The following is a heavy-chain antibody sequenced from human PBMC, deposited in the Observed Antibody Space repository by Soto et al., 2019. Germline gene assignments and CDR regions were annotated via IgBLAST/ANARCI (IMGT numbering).Heavy chain of an antibody. D-gene: IGHD2-2*01. CDR2: INYSGST. V-gene: IGHV4-39*01. CDR1: GGSISTSSYY. Sequence: QLQLQESGPGLVKPSETLSLTCTVSGGSISTSSYYWGWIRQPPGKGLEWIAIINYSGSTYSNPSLKSRITMSVDTSKNQFSLELSSVTAADTAVYYCARYCSGASCYGGAAPAGNFFDYWGQGTLVSVSS. CDR3: ARYCSGASCYGGAAPAGNFFDY. J-gene: IGHJ4*02.